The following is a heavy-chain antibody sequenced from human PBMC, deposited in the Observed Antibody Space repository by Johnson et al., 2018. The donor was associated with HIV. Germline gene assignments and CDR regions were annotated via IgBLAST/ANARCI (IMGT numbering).Heavy chain of an antibody. CDR1: GFTFRNYV. V-gene: IGHV3-30*18. CDR2: ISYDGRQK. CDR3: AKCPVCCGVNYDGFDI. J-gene: IGHJ3*02. Sequence: QVQLVESGGGVVQPGRSLRLSCAAYGFTFRNYVMHWVRQAPGKGLEWVAVISYDGRQKYHAESVRGRFTIYSDNAKNTLYLQMNNLRGEDTAVYYCAKCPVCCGVNYDGFDIWGQGTTVTVSS. D-gene: IGHD2-21*01.